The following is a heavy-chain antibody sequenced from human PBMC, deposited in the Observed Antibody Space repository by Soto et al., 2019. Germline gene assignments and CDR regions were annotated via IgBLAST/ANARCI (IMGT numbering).Heavy chain of an antibody. CDR1: GYTFTSYG. J-gene: IGHJ4*01. CDR3: ARDLIYCRSTSCYAPNDAFDT. V-gene: IGHV1-18*01. CDR2: ISAYNGNT. D-gene: IGHD2-2*01. Sequence: GASVKVSCKASGYTFTSYGISWVRQAPGQGLEWMGWISAYNGNTNYAQKLQGRVTMTTDTSTSTAYMELRSLRSDDTAVYYCARDLIYCRSTSCYAPNDAFDTCGQGALVTVSS.